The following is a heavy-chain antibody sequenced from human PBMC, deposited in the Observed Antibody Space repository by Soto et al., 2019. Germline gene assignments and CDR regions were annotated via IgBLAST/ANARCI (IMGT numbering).Heavy chain of an antibody. CDR1: GRAYITVV. CDR3: AKGTRGYSYGYALSYFDY. J-gene: IGHJ4*02. V-gene: IGHV3-23*01. Sequence: GGAVIGSSSCTGRAYITVVAGSFPQAPGKGLEWVSAISGSGGSTYYADSVKGRFTISRDNSKNTLYLQMNSLRAEDTAVYYCAKGTRGYSYGYALSYFDYWGQGTLVTVSS. D-gene: IGHD5-18*01. CDR2: ISGSGGST.